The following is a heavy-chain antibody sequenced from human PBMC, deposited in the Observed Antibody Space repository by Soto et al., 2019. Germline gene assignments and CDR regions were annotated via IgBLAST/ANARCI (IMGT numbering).Heavy chain of an antibody. J-gene: IGHJ6*02. Sequence: GGSLRLSCAASGFTFSSNWMHWVRQAPGRGLVWVSRINDNGRSTSYADSVKGRFTISRDNAKNTLYLQMDSLRAEDSAVYYCARDPYGMDVWGQGTTVTVSS. CDR3: ARDPYGMDV. V-gene: IGHV3-74*01. CDR2: INDNGRST. CDR1: GFTFSSNW.